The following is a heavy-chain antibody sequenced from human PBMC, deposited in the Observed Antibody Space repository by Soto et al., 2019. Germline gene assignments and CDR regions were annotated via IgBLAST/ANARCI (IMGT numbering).Heavy chain of an antibody. CDR1: GGSISSGDYY. CDR2: INHSGSA. CDR3: ARGLITGSHYSGGWYYFDS. V-gene: IGHV4-39*07. Sequence: SETLSLTCTVSGGSISSGDYYWTWIRQTPGKGLQWIGQINHSGSAYYNPSLKSRVTISVHTSNSQFSLELSSVTAADTAVYYCARGLITGSHYSGGWYYFDSWGQGTQVTVS. D-gene: IGHD6-19*01. J-gene: IGHJ4*02.